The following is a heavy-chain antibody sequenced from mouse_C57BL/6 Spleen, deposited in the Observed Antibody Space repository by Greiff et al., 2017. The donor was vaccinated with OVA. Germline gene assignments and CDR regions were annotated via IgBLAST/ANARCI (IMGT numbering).Heavy chain of an antibody. CDR1: GFSLTSYG. V-gene: IGHV2-2*01. D-gene: IGHD2-3*01. Sequence: QVQLKQSGPGLVQPSQCLSITCTVSGFSLTSYGVHWVRQSPGKGLEWLGVIWSGGSTDYNAPFISRLSSSKDDSTSQVLLRMSRLQADDTAVYYCARNGDGYFDYWGQGTTLTVS. CDR3: ARNGDGYFDY. J-gene: IGHJ2*01. CDR2: IWSGGST.